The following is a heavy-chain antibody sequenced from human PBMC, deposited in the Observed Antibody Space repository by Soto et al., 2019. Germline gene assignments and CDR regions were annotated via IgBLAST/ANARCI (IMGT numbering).Heavy chain of an antibody. CDR1: GFSLTTSGVG. D-gene: IGHD3-10*01. J-gene: IGHJ6*02. Sequence: QITLKESGPTLVKPTQTLTLTCTFSGFSLTTSGVGVGWVRQPPGKALEWLALLYWYDEKRHSPSLKGRLTITKYTSTNQVSVTMTNMDPVDTATSYFAHTEYGELSHPKSYYYRGMDVWGQGTTVTVSS. CDR3: AHTEYGELSHPKSYYYRGMDV. V-gene: IGHV2-5*01. CDR2: LYWYDEK.